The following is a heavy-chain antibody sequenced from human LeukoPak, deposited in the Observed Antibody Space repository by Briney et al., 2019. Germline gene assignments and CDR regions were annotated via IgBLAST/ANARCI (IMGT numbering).Heavy chain of an antibody. J-gene: IGHJ4*02. CDR1: GYTFTGYY. V-gene: IGHV1-2*02. D-gene: IGHD3-22*01. Sequence: ASVKVSCKASGYTFTGYYTHWVRQAPGQGLEWMGWINPNSGGTNYAQKFQGRVTMTRDTSTSTVYMELSSLRSEDTAVYYCARASLPYYYDSSGYYYIGEVWGQGTLVTVSS. CDR3: ARASLPYYYDSSGYYYIGEV. CDR2: INPNSGGT.